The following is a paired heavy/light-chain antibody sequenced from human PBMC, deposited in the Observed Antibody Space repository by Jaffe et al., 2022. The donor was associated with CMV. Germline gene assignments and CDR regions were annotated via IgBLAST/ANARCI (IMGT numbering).Light chain of an antibody. V-gene: IGLV3-1*01. Sequence: SYELTQPPSVSVSPGQTASITCSGDKLGDKYACWYQQKPGQSPVLVIYQDSKRPSGIPERFSGSNSGNTATLTISGTQAMDEADYYCQAWDSSTLFGGGTKLTVL. J-gene: IGLJ2*01. CDR3: QAWDSSTL. CDR1: KLGDKY. CDR2: QDS.
Heavy chain of an antibody. V-gene: IGHV1-69*01. CDR3: AREPNPGTTGWYYYGMDV. J-gene: IGHJ6*02. CDR1: GGTFSSYA. D-gene: IGHD1-1*01. Sequence: QVQLVQSGAEVKKPGSSVKVSCKASGGTFSSYAISWVRQAPGQGLEWMGGIIPIFGTANYAQKFQGRVTITADESTSTAYMELSSLRSEDTAVYYCAREPNPGTTGWYYYGMDVWGQGTTVTVSS. CDR2: IIPIFGTA.